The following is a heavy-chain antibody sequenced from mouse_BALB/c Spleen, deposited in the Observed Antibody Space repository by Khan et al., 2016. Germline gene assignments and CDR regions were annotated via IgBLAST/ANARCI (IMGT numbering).Heavy chain of an antibody. V-gene: IGHV1S56*01. CDR1: GYTFPSYY. CDR3: AKGGLRHWYFDV. D-gene: IGHD2-2*01. J-gene: IGHJ1*01. Sequence: QVQLKESGPELVKPGASVKMSCKASGYTFPSYYIQWVKQRPGQGLEWIGWIYPGDGTSKYNEKFKGKTTLAADKSSSTAYMLLSSLTSEESAIYFCAKGGLRHWYFDVWGAGTTVTVSS. CDR2: IYPGDGTS.